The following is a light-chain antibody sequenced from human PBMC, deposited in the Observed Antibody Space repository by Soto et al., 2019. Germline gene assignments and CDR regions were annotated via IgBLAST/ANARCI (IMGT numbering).Light chain of an antibody. CDR3: QQYGRT. V-gene: IGKV3-20*01. CDR2: GAS. Sequence: DIVLTQSPGTLSLSTGERATLSCRASQSVNSNYLAWYQQKPGQAPRLLIFGASTRATGISDRFRGSGYGTVFTLTINRLEPEDFAVYYCQQYGRTFGQGTKLEIK. J-gene: IGKJ2*01. CDR1: QSVNSNY.